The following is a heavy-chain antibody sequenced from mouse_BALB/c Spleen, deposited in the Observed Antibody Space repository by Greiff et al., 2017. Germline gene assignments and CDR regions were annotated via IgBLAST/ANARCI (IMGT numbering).Heavy chain of an antibody. Sequence: EVKLVESGGDLVKPGGSLKLSCAASGFTFSSYGMSWVRQTPDKRLEWVATISSGGSYTYYPDSVKGRFTISRDNAKNTLYLQMSSLKSEDTAMYYCARQYGSSYEWYFDVWGAGTTVTVSS. CDR1: GFTFSSYG. V-gene: IGHV5-6*01. CDR3: ARQYGSSYEWYFDV. J-gene: IGHJ1*01. CDR2: ISSGGSYT. D-gene: IGHD1-1*01.